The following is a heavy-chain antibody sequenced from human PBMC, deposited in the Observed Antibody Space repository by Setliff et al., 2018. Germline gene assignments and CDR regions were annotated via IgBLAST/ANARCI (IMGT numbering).Heavy chain of an antibody. CDR1: GCTFTSHY. V-gene: IGHV1-46*01. Sequence: ASVKVSCMASGCTFTSHYMHWVRQAPGLGLEWMGTINPSSGRTSYAQKFQGRVTMTRDTSTSTVYMDMSSLRSEDTAVYYCARDVFPYHYEGAFDIWGQGTMVTVS. CDR3: ARDVFPYHYEGAFDI. CDR2: INPSSGRT. D-gene: IGHD3-22*01. J-gene: IGHJ3*02.